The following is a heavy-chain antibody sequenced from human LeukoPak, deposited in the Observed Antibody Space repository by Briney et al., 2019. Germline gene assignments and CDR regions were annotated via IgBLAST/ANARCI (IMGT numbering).Heavy chain of an antibody. CDR2: ISSISSYI. D-gene: IGHD3-22*01. Sequence: GGSLRLSCAASGFTFSGYAMNWVRQAPGKGLEWVSSISSISSYIYYAASVKGRFTISRDFSKNTVFLHMNSLRAEDTAMYYCARGDDSGYYDYFDYWGQGALVTVSS. CDR3: ARGDDSGYYDYFDY. J-gene: IGHJ4*02. V-gene: IGHV3-21*04. CDR1: GFTFSGYA.